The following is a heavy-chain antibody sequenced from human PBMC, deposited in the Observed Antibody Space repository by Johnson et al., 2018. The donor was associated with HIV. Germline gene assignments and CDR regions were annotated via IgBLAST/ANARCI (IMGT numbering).Heavy chain of an antibody. CDR1: GFTFSSYA. V-gene: IGHV3-30*14. D-gene: IGHD3-22*01. Sequence: QVQLVESGGGVVQPGRSLRLSCAASGFTFSSYAMHWVRQAPGKGLEWVAVISYDGSNKYYADSVKGRFTISRDNSKNTLYLQMHSLIAEDTAVYYCARGCYYASSGSAFDIGGQGTIVTVSS. J-gene: IGHJ3*02. CDR2: ISYDGSNK. CDR3: ARGCYYASSGSAFDI.